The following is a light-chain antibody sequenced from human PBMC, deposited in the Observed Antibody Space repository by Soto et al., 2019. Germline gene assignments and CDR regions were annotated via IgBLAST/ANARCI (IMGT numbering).Light chain of an antibody. V-gene: IGKV3-20*01. J-gene: IGKJ1*01. Sequence: IVMTQSPATLSVSPGERATLSCRAGQSIDSKLAWYQQRPGQAPRLLIYGASDRATGIPDRFTGSGSGTDFTLTINRLEPEDFAVYFCQQYGSSPQTFGQGTKVEIK. CDR1: QSIDSK. CDR3: QQYGSSPQT. CDR2: GAS.